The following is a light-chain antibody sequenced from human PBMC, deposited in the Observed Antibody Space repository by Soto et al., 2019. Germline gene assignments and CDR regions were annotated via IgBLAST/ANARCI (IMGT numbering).Light chain of an antibody. CDR3: QSYDSSPL. CDR2: GNS. Sequence: QSVLTQPPSVSGAPGQRVTISCTGSSSNIGAGYDVHWYQQLPGTAPKLLIYGNSNRPSGVPDRFSGSKSGTSASLVITGLQAEDEADYYCQSYDSSPLFGGGTKLTVL. V-gene: IGLV1-40*01. CDR1: SSNIGAGYD. J-gene: IGLJ2*01.